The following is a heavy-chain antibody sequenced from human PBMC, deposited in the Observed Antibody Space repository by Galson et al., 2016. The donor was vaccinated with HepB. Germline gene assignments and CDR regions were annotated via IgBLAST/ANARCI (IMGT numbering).Heavy chain of an antibody. CDR2: IYYRGST. V-gene: IGHV4-59*08. J-gene: IGHJ6*02. CDR1: GDSISSYY. D-gene: IGHD3-3*01. Sequence: ETLSLTCTVSGDSISSYYWSWIRQPPGKGLEWIGYIYYRGSTSYNPPLKSRVTIPVDKSKKQFSLNLSSVTAADTAVYYCARHVILEPSWQRDYYYYGLDVWGPGTTVTVSS. CDR3: ARHVILEPSWQRDYYYYGLDV.